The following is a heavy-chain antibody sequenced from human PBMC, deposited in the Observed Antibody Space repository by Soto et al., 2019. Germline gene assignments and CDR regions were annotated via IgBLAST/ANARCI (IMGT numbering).Heavy chain of an antibody. V-gene: IGHV4-4*02. CDR1: GGSISTNKW. Sequence: LSLTCAVSGGSISTNKWWSWVRQPPGKGLEWIGEIHHSGSINYNPSLKSRVTISIDKSKKQFSLKLNSVTAADTAVYYCAVKDGYSWFGPWGQGTLVTVSS. CDR3: AVKDGYSWFGP. CDR2: IHHSGSI. J-gene: IGHJ5*02.